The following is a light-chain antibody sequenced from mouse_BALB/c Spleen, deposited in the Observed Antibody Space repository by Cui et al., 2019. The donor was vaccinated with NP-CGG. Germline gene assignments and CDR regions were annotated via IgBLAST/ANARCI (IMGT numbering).Light chain of an antibody. CDR1: SSISY. CDR2: DTF. Sequence: QIVLTQSPAIMSASPGEKVTMTCSASSSISYMHWYQQKPGTSPKRWIYDTFKLASGVPTRFSGCGSGTSYSLTINSMEAEDAATYYCHQRSSYPFGSGTKLEIK. CDR3: HQRSSYP. J-gene: IGKJ4*01. V-gene: IGKV4-70*01.